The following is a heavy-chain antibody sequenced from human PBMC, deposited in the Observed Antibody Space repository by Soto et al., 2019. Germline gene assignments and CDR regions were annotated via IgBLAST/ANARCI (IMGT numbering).Heavy chain of an antibody. V-gene: IGHV3-74*01. CDR1: GIGFGSYW. Sequence: PVGSLRLSCAASGIGFGSYWMHWVRQAPGEGLVWVAHVDVYGTVTNYADFVGGRFTVSRDNAKNTLYLQMDNLRGDDTAVYYCVRHSPHAHFDFWGQGSLVTVSS. CDR3: VRHSPHAHFDF. D-gene: IGHD2-2*01. CDR2: VDVYGTVT. J-gene: IGHJ4*02.